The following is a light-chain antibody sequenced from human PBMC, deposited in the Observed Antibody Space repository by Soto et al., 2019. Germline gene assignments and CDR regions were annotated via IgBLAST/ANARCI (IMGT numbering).Light chain of an antibody. CDR1: QSVSSN. J-gene: IGKJ4*01. CDR3: HQYNNWPPGT. V-gene: IGKV3-15*01. Sequence: EIVMTQSPATLSVSPGERATLSCRASQSVSSNLAWYQQKSGQAPRLLIYGASTRATGFPARFSGSGSGTEFTLTISSLQSEDFAVYYCHQYNNWPPGTFGGATKVEIK. CDR2: GAS.